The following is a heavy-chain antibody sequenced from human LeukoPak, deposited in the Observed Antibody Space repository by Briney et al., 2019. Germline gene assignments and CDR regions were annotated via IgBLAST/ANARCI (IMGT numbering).Heavy chain of an antibody. J-gene: IGHJ4*02. Sequence: ASVKVSCKASGYTLTSYGISWVRQASGQGIEWMGWISAYNGNTTYAHKLQGRVTITTDTYTSTAYTELRSLRADDRAVYYGARYGVVGGAAGDYWGQGTLVTVSS. CDR3: ARYGVVGGAAGDY. CDR2: ISAYNGNT. CDR1: GYTLTSYG. V-gene: IGHV1-18*04. D-gene: IGHD3-10*01.